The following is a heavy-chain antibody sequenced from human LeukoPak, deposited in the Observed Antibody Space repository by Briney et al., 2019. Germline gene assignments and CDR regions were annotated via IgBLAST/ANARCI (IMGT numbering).Heavy chain of an antibody. D-gene: IGHD3-9*01. Sequence: ASVKVSCKASGYTFTSYGISWVRQAPGQGLEWVGWISAYNGNTNYAQKLQGGVTMTTDTSTSTAYMELRSLRSVDTAVYYCARDLSDILTVWFDPWGQGTLVTVSS. CDR3: ARDLSDILTVWFDP. J-gene: IGHJ5*02. CDR1: GYTFTSYG. CDR2: ISAYNGNT. V-gene: IGHV1-18*01.